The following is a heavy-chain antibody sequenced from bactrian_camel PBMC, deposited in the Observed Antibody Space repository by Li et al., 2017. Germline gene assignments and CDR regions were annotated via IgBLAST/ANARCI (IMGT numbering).Heavy chain of an antibody. D-gene: IGHD5*01. J-gene: IGHJ4*01. Sequence: QVQLVESGGGSVQPGGSLRLSCAASGLSVTYYCVGWFRQSPGKEREGVSCISWNGDRTYYADSVRGRFTISRGGNTLYLQMNSLKPEDAGVYFCANWGDNYWGQGTQVTVS. CDR1: GLSVTYYC. CDR2: ISWNGDRT. V-gene: IGHV3S60*01. CDR3: ANWGDNY.